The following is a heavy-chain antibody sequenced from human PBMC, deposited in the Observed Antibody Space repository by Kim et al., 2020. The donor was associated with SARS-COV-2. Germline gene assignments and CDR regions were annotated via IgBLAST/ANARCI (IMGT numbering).Heavy chain of an antibody. D-gene: IGHD2-15*01. CDR3: ARDGPYYVVGCTVDPDC. CDR2: ISSRSMTK. Sequence: GGSLRLSCAASGFTFSTYGMNWVRQAPGKGLEWVAYISSRSMTKNYADSVKGRLTISRDNAKNSLYLQMNSLRAEDTAVYYCARDGPYYVVGCTVDPDCWGQGILVTVSS. J-gene: IGHJ4*02. V-gene: IGHV3-48*01. CDR1: GFTFSTYG.